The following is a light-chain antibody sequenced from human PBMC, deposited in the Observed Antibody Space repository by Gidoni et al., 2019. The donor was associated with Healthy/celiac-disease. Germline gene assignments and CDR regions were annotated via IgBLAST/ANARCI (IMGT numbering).Light chain of an antibody. V-gene: IGKV3-11*01. CDR3: QQRSNWPPTWT. CDR2: DAS. CDR1: QSVSSY. Sequence: EIVLTQSPATLSLSPGERATLSCRASQSVSSYFAWYQQKPGQAPRLLIYDASNRATGIQARFSGSGSGTDFTLTSSSLEPEDFAVYYCQQRSNWPPTWTFGQGTKVEIK. J-gene: IGKJ1*01.